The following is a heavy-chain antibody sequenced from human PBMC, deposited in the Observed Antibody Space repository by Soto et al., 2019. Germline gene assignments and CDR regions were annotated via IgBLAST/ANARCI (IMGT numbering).Heavy chain of an antibody. CDR1: GVTVGNNY. J-gene: IGHJ4*02. D-gene: IGHD3-10*01. Sequence: PGGSLTLSCAASGVTVGNNYMSWVRQAPGKGLEWVSLIYSTGTTKYADSVKGRFTVTRDNAKNTLYLQMNSLRAEDTAVYYCAKDGRGSGSHYNSFGYWGQGTLVTVTS. CDR3: AKDGRGSGSHYNSFGY. V-gene: IGHV3-53*01. CDR2: IYSTGTT.